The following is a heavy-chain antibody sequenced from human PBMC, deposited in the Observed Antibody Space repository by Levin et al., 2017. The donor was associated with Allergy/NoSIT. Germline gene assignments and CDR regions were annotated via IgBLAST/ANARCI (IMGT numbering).Heavy chain of an antibody. V-gene: IGHV3-53*01. D-gene: IGHD2-2*02. CDR3: ARVSLLYPYVYFDY. Sequence: GESLKISCAASGFTVSSNYMSWVRQAPGKGLEWVSVIYSGGSTYYADSVKGRFTISRDNSKNTLYLQMNSLRAEDTAVYYCARVSLLYPYVYFDYWGQGTLVTVSS. CDR1: GFTVSSNY. J-gene: IGHJ4*02. CDR2: IYSGGST.